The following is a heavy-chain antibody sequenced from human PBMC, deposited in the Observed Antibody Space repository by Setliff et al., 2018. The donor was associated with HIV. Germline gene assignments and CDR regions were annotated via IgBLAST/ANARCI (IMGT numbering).Heavy chain of an antibody. CDR3: ARAPYYNFWSGYSGQGYMDV. J-gene: IGHJ6*03. CDR1: GFTFSDFY. CDR2: SSGGGTI. D-gene: IGHD3-3*01. V-gene: IGHV3-11*04. Sequence: GGSLRLSCATSGFTFSDFYMSWVRQAAGKGLEWVAYSSGGGTIYYADSVKGRFTISRDNSKNTVYLQINSLRAEDTAVYYCARAPYYNFWSGYSGQGYMDVWGKGTTVTVS.